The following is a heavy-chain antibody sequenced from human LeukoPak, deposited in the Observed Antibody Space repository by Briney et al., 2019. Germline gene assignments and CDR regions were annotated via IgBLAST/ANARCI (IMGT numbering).Heavy chain of an antibody. Sequence: GASVKVSCKASGYTFTGYYMHWVRQAPGQGLEWMGRINPNSGGTNYAQNFQGRVTMTRDTSISTAYMELSRLRSDDTAVYYCATTCEGRDAFDIWGQGTMVTVSS. CDR3: ATTCEGRDAFDI. CDR1: GYTFTGYY. CDR2: INPNSGGT. J-gene: IGHJ3*02. V-gene: IGHV1-2*06.